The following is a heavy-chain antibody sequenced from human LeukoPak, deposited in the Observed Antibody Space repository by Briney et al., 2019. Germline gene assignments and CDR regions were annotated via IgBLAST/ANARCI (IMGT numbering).Heavy chain of an antibody. J-gene: IGHJ4*02. Sequence: GSSVKVSCKASGGTFSSYVISWVRQAPGQGLEWMGGIIPSFGTTNYAQKFQGRVTITADKSTSTAYMELSSLRSEDTAVYYCARDFGHHGMVRGVRGLDYWGQGTLVTVSS. CDR2: IIPSFGTT. CDR1: GGTFSSYV. V-gene: IGHV1-69*06. CDR3: ARDFGHHGMVRGVRGLDY. D-gene: IGHD3-10*01.